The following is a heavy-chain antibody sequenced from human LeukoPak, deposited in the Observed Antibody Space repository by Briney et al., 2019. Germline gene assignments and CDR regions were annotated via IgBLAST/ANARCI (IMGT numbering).Heavy chain of an antibody. CDR2: ISGSGGST. J-gene: IGHJ4*02. V-gene: IGHV3-23*01. Sequence: PGASLRLSCAASGFTFSSYAMSWVRQAPGKGLEWVSAISGSGGSTYYADSVKGRFTISGDNSKNTLYLQMNSLRAEDTAVYYCAKVLTPYQQHGFDYWGQGTLVTVSS. CDR1: GFTFSSYA. CDR3: AKVLTPYQQHGFDY. D-gene: IGHD2-2*01.